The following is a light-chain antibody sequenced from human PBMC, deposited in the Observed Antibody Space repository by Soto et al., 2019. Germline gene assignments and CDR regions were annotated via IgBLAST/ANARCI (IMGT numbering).Light chain of an antibody. Sequence: EIVLTQSPGTLSLSPGERATLSCRASQSVSSSYLAWYQQKPGQAPRLLIYGASSRATGLPDRFSGSGSGTDFTLTISRLEPEDCAVYYCQQYGSSPQTFGQGTKVEIK. J-gene: IGKJ1*01. CDR3: QQYGSSPQT. CDR2: GAS. CDR1: QSVSSSY. V-gene: IGKV3-20*01.